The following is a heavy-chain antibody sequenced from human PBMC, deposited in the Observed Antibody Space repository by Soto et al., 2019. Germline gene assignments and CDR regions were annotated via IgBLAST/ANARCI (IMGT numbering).Heavy chain of an antibody. CDR2: ISAANGNT. J-gene: IGHJ4*02. V-gene: IGHV1-3*01. Sequence: ASVKVSCKASGYTFTHFSLHWVRQAPGQSLEWMGWISAANGNTKYSPKLQGRVSITRDTSASTAFMELSGLTSEDTGVYYCAQDEDYWGQGTQVTVSS. CDR3: AQDEDY. CDR1: GYTFTHFS.